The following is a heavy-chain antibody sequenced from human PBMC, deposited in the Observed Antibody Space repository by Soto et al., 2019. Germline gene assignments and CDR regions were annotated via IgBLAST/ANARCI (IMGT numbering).Heavy chain of an antibody. CDR1: GYTFTSYG. V-gene: IGHV1-18*01. D-gene: IGHD2-2*02. Sequence: ASVKVSCKASGYTFTSYGISWVRQAPGQGLEWMGWISAYNGNTNYAQKLQGRVTMTTDTSTSTAYMELRSLRSDDTAVCYCARDTYCSSTSCYTENWFDPWGQGTLVTVSS. J-gene: IGHJ5*02. CDR3: ARDTYCSSTSCYTENWFDP. CDR2: ISAYNGNT.